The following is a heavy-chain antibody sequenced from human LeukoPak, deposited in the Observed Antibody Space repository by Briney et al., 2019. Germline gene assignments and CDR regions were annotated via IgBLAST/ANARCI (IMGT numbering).Heavy chain of an antibody. CDR3: ARSVYSSSWNPYFDY. J-gene: IGHJ4*02. Sequence: PSETLSLTCTVSGGSISSGSYYWSWVRQPAGKGLEWIGRIYTSGSTNYNPSLKSRVTMSVDTSKNQFSLKLSSVTAADTAVYYCARSVYSSSWNPYFDYWGQGTLVTVSS. V-gene: IGHV4-61*02. CDR2: IYTSGST. D-gene: IGHD6-13*01. CDR1: GGSISSGSYY.